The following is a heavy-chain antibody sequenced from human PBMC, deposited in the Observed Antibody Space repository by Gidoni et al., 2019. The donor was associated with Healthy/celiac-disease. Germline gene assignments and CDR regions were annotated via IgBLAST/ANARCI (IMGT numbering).Heavy chain of an antibody. V-gene: IGHV4-39*01. D-gene: IGHD2-2*01. CDR2: IYYSGST. CDR3: ARQYCSSTSCRDAFDI. J-gene: IGHJ3*02. CDR1: GGSISSRRYY. Sequence: QLQLQESGPGLVKPSETLSLTCTVSGGSISSRRYYWGWIRQPPGKGLEWIGRIYYSGSTYYNPSLKSRVTISVDTSKNQFSLKLSSVTAADTAVYYCARQYCSSTSCRDAFDIWGQGTMVTVSS.